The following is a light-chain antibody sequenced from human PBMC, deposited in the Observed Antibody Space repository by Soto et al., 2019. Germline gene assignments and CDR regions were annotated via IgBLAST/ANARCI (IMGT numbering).Light chain of an antibody. CDR3: QQYHNWPRT. CDR1: QSVSSSY. J-gene: IGKJ1*01. Sequence: ELVLTQSPGTLSLSPGERATLSCRASQSVSSSYLAWYQQKPGQAPRLLIYGASTRATGFPARFSGSGSGTEFTLTISSLQSEDFAVYYCQQYHNWPRTFGQGTKVDIK. V-gene: IGKV3-15*01. CDR2: GAS.